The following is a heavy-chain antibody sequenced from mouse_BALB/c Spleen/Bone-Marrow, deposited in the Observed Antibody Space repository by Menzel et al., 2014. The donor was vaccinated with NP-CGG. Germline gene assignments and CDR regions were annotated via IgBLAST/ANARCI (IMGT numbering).Heavy chain of an antibody. CDR3: SRNSNYSFDF. CDR1: GFTFSDYA. Sequence: DVMLVESGGALVKPGGSLKLSCAASGFTFSDYAMSWVRRSPEKRLEWVAEISNGGNYTYYPDTVTGRFTISRDNAKNTLYLEMSSLRSEDTAMYYCSRNSNYSFDFWGQGTTLTVSS. D-gene: IGHD2-5*01. V-gene: IGHV5-9-4*01. CDR2: ISNGGNYT. J-gene: IGHJ2*01.